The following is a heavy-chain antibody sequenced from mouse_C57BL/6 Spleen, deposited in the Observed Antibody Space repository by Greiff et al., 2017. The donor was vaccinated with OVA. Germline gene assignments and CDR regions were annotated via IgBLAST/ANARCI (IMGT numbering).Heavy chain of an antibody. CDR1: GYTFTSYW. D-gene: IGHD1-2*01. CDR3: ARGGSTPITRYAMDY. Sequence: QVQLQQPGAELVMPGASVKLSCKASGYTFTSYWMHWVKQRPGQGLEWIGEIDPSDSYTNYNQKFKGKSTLTVDKSSSTAYMQLTSLTSADFAVYYGARGGSTPITRYAMDYWGQGASVTVSS. CDR2: IDPSDSYT. V-gene: IGHV1-69*01. J-gene: IGHJ4*01.